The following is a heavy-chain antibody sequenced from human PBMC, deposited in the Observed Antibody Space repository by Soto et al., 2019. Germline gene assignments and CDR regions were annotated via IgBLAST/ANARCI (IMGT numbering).Heavy chain of an antibody. CDR3: ASLTVGYGEAGAFDI. Sequence: ASVKVSCKASGYTFTSYYMHWVRQAPGQGLEWMGIINPSGGSTSYAQKFQGRVTMTRDTSTSTVYMELSSLRSEDTAAYYCASLTVGYGEAGAFDIWGQGTMVTVS. CDR2: INPSGGST. J-gene: IGHJ3*02. D-gene: IGHD3-10*01. CDR1: GYTFTSYY. V-gene: IGHV1-46*03.